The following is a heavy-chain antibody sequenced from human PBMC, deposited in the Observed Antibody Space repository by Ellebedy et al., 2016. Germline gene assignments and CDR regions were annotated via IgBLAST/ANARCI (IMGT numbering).Heavy chain of an antibody. CDR2: IYHSGST. CDR1: GGSISSSNW. D-gene: IGHD3-9*01. Sequence: SETLSLTCAVSGGSISSSNWWSWVRQPPGKGLEWIGEIYHSGSTNYNPSLKSRVTVSVDTSKDQFSLTLNSVTAADTAVYYCARLLTWFRGIDYWGQGALVTVSS. V-gene: IGHV4-4*02. J-gene: IGHJ4*02. CDR3: ARLLTWFRGIDY.